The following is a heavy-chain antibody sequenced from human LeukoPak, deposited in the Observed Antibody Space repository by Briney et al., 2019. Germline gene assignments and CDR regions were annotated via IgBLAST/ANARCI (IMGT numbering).Heavy chain of an antibody. J-gene: IGHJ4*02. D-gene: IGHD3-10*01. Sequence: GGSLRLSCAASGFTFSSYAMSWARQAPGKGLEWVSAISGSGGSTYYADSVKGRFTISRDNSKNTLYLQMNSLRAEDTAVYYCAKDKPLYGSGSYFDYWGQGTLVTVSS. V-gene: IGHV3-23*01. CDR3: AKDKPLYGSGSYFDY. CDR1: GFTFSSYA. CDR2: ISGSGGST.